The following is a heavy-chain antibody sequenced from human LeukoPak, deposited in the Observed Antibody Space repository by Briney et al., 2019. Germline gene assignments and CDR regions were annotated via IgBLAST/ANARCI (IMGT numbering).Heavy chain of an antibody. CDR2: ISSSGSTI. J-gene: IGHJ4*02. V-gene: IGHV3-48*03. CDR1: GFTFSSYE. CDR3: ARVGDYGSGFDF. D-gene: IGHD3-10*01. Sequence: GGSLRLSCAASGFTFSSYEMNWVRQAPGKGLEWVSYISSSGSTIYYADSVKGRFTISRDNAKNSLYLQMNSLRAEDTAVYYCARVGDYGSGFDFWGQGTLVTVSS.